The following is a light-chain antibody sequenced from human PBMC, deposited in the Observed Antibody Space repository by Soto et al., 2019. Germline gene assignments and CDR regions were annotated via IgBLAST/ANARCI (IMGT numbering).Light chain of an antibody. J-gene: IGLJ1*01. Sequence: QSALTQPRSVSGSPGQSVTISCTGTSSDVAYYNYVSWYQQHPGTAPKLMIYDVTTRPSGVPDRFSGSKSGNTASLTISGLQAEDEVDYYCCSYAGSYTIYVFGTGTKLTVL. CDR1: SSDVAYYNY. CDR3: CSYAGSYTIYV. V-gene: IGLV2-11*01. CDR2: DVT.